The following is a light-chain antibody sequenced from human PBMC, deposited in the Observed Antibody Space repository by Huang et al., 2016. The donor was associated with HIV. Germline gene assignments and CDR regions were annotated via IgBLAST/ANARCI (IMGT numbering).Light chain of an antibody. CDR3: QHYGNWPPWT. CDR2: DSS. CDR1: QAIKTS. J-gene: IGKJ1*01. V-gene: IGKV3-15*01. Sequence: IIMTQSPVTLSVSPGERATLSCGASQAIKTSLAWYQQRLGQPPRLLIYDSSARATGGPARFSGSGSGTNFTLTISSLQSEDFAVYYCQHYGNWPPWTFGPGTKVEMK.